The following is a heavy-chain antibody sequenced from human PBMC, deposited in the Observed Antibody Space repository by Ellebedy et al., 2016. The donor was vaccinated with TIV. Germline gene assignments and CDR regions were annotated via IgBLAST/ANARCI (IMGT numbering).Heavy chain of an antibody. CDR1: GYTFTSYA. CDR2: INVCNCNT. Sequence: AASVKVSCKASGYTFTSYAMHWVRPAPGQRLEWMGWINVCNCNTKYSQKFQGRVTISRDTSASTAYLEVRSLRSDDTAVYYCARDRSRSWYYFKFWGQGTLVTVSS. J-gene: IGHJ4*02. CDR3: ARDRSRSWYYFKF. D-gene: IGHD6-13*01. V-gene: IGHV1-3*01.